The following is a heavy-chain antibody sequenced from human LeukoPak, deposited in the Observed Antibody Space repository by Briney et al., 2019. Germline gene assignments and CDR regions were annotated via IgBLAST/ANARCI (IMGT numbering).Heavy chain of an antibody. CDR2: ISGSGGST. J-gene: IGHJ4*02. V-gene: IGHV3-23*01. Sequence: PGGSLRLSCAASGFTFSSYAMSWVRQAPGKGLEWVSAISGSGGSTYYADSVKGRFTISRDNSKNTLYLQMNSLRAEDTAVYYCAKGSYYDSSGSFYFDYWGQGTLVTVSS. D-gene: IGHD3-22*01. CDR1: GFTFSSYA. CDR3: AKGSYYDSSGSFYFDY.